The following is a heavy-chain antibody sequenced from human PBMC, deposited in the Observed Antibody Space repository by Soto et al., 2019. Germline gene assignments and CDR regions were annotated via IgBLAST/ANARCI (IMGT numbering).Heavy chain of an antibody. J-gene: IGHJ6*02. CDR3: AGIHLWLLNYSYYGMEV. D-gene: IGHD5-18*01. CDR2: IYYSGST. V-gene: IGHV4-39*01. Sequence: SETLSLTCTVSGGSISSSSYYWGWIRQPPGKGLEWIGSIYYSGSTYYNPSLKSRVTISVDTSKNQFSLKLSSVTAADTAVYYCAGIHLWLLNYSYYGMEVWGQGPTVTVSS. CDR1: GGSISSSSYY.